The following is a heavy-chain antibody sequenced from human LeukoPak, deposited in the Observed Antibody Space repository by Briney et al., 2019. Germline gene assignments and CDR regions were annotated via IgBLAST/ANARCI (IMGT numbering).Heavy chain of an antibody. Sequence: PSETLSLTCTVSGGSISSYYWSWIRQPPGKGLEWIGYIYYSGSTNYNPSLKSRFTISVDTSKNQFSLKLSSVTAADTAVYYCARRGYSGYAPGGYFDLWGRGTLVTVSS. CDR3: ARRGYSGYAPGGYFDL. CDR2: IYYSGST. J-gene: IGHJ2*01. D-gene: IGHD5-12*01. V-gene: IGHV4-59*01. CDR1: GGSISSYY.